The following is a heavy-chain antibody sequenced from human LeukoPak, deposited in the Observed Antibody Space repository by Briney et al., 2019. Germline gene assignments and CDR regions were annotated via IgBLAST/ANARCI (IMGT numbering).Heavy chain of an antibody. V-gene: IGHV3-21*01. CDR1: GFTFSRYS. J-gene: IGHJ6*03. CDR3: ARAYSETYGLGYYYMDV. Sequence: GGSLRLSCAASGFTFSRYSMNWVRQAPGKGLEWVSSISTSSSYIYYADSVKGRFTISRDNAKNSLYLQMNSLIAEDTAMYYCARAYSETYGLGYYYMDVWGKGTTVTVSS. CDR2: ISTSSSYI. D-gene: IGHD1-26*01.